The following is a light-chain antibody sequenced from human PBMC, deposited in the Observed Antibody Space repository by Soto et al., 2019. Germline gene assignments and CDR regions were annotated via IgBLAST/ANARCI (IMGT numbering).Light chain of an antibody. Sequence: QTVVTQESSFSVSPGRTVTLTCGLSSGSVSTSYNPSWYQQTPGQAPRTLIYNTNTRSSGVPDRFSGSILGNKAALTITGAQADDESDYYCVLYMGSGIWVFGGGTKLTVL. J-gene: IGLJ3*02. CDR1: SGSVSTSYN. V-gene: IGLV8-61*01. CDR2: NTN. CDR3: VLYMGSGIWV.